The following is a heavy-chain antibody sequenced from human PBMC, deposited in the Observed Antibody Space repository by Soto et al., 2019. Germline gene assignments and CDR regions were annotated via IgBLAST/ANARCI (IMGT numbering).Heavy chain of an antibody. V-gene: IGHV3-21*01. J-gene: IGHJ5*02. CDR1: GFTFRSFT. CDR3: TRDASRDSSARGWFDP. D-gene: IGHD6-13*01. CDR2: ISSNSAYI. Sequence: PGGSLRLSCAASGFTFRSFTMNWVRQAPGKGLEWVSTISSNSAYIYYTDALGGRFTISRDNAKNSLHLQMNSLRAEGTAVYYCTRDASRDSSARGWFDPWGPGTLVTVSS.